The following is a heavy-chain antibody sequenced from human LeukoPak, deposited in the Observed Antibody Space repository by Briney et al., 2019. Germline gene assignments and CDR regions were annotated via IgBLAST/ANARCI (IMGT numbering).Heavy chain of an antibody. CDR3: ARSGVFSGYDAFDI. CDR2: IYHRGST. CDR1: GGSINISY. Sequence: SETLSLTCTVSGGSINISYWSWIRQPPGKGLEWIGYIYHRGSTNYNPSLKSRITVSVDTSKNQFSLKVTSVIAADTAVYYCARSGVFSGYDAFDIWGQGTMVTVSS. J-gene: IGHJ3*02. D-gene: IGHD3-9*01. V-gene: IGHV4-4*09.